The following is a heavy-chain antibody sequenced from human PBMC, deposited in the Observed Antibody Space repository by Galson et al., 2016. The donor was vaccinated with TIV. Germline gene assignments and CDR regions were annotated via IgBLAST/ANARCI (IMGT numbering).Heavy chain of an antibody. Sequence: SVKVSCKASGGTFSSDAISWVRQAPGQGLEWMGGIIPMFKIADYAQKFQGRDTISADEFPSAAYMELSSLRFEDTAVYYCARARGYNFENAFHIWGQGTMVTVSS. V-gene: IGHV1-69*13. J-gene: IGHJ3*02. CDR2: IIPMFKIA. D-gene: IGHD5-18*01. CDR1: GGTFSSDA. CDR3: ARARGYNFENAFHI.